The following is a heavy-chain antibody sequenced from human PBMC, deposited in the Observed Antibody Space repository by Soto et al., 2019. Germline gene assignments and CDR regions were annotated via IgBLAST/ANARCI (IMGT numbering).Heavy chain of an antibody. J-gene: IGHJ3*02. D-gene: IGHD1-26*01. V-gene: IGHV4-59*01. CDR3: ARMRSGSRRDAFDI. CDR1: GGSISSYY. Sequence: QVQLQESGPGLVKPSETLSLTCTVSGGSISSYYWSWIRQPPGKGLEGIGYIYYSGSTNYNPSLKSRVTISVDTSKNQFSLKLSSVTAADTAVYYCARMRSGSRRDAFDIWGQGTMVTVSS. CDR2: IYYSGST.